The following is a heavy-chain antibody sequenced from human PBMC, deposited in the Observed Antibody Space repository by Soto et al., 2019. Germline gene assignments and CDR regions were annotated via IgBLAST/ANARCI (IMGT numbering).Heavy chain of an antibody. D-gene: IGHD1-26*01. CDR3: ARSTGSYYVWFDP. V-gene: IGHV1-3*01. Sequence: PGQRLEWMGWINAGNGNTKYSQKFQGRVTITRDTSASTAYMELSSLRSEDTAVYYCARSTGSYYVWFDPWGQGTLVTVS. CDR2: INAGNGNT. J-gene: IGHJ5*02.